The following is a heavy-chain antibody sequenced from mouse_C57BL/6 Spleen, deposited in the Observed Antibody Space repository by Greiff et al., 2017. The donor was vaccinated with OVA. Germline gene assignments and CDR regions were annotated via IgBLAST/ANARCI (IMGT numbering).Heavy chain of an antibody. J-gene: IGHJ2*01. CDR1: GYTFTSYW. V-gene: IGHV1-69*01. Sequence: QVQLKQPGAELVMPGASVKLSCKASGYTFTSYWMHWVKQRPGQGLEWIGEIDPSDSYTNYNHKFKGKSTLTVDKSSSTAYMQLSSLTSEDSAVYYSARSEGNFVYFDYWGQGTTLTVSS. CDR3: ARSEGNFVYFDY. D-gene: IGHD2-1*01. CDR2: IDPSDSYT.